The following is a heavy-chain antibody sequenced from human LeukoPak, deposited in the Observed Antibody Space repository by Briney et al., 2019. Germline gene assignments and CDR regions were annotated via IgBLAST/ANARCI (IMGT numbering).Heavy chain of an antibody. CDR2: INHSGST. J-gene: IGHJ6*02. V-gene: IGHV4-34*01. CDR3: ARSSSRGYYYDDGMDV. Sequence: PSETLSLTCAVYGGSFSGYYWSWIRQPPGKGLEWIGEINHSGSTNYNPSLKSRVTISVDTSKNQFSLKLSSVTAADTAVYYCARSSSRGYYYDDGMDVWGQGTTVTVPS. D-gene: IGHD6-13*01. CDR1: GGSFSGYY.